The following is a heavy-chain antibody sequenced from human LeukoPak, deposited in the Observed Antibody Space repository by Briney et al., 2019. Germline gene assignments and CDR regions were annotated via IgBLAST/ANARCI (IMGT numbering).Heavy chain of an antibody. J-gene: IGHJ6*03. CDR3: AREVVVPAASYSGGYYYYMDV. V-gene: IGHV4-30-2*01. Sequence: SETLSLTCTVSGGSISSGGYYWSWIRQPPGKGLEWIGYNYHSGSTYYNPSLKSRVTISVDRSKNQFSLKLSSVTAADTAVYYCAREVVVPAASYSGGYYYYMDVWGKGTTVTVSS. CDR2: NYHSGST. CDR1: GGSISSGGYY. D-gene: IGHD2-2*01.